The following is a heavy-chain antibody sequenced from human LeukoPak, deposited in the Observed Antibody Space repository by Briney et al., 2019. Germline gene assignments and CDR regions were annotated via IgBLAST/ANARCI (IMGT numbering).Heavy chain of an antibody. J-gene: IGHJ6*03. CDR2: SNSDGSST. Sequence: GGSLRLSCAASGFTFSSYWMHWVRQAPGKGLVWVSRSNSDGSSTTYADSVKGRFTISRDNAKNTLYLQMNSLRAEDTAVYYCARDHLSSGSSPDYYDYYYMDVWGKGTTVTISS. CDR1: GFTFSSYW. V-gene: IGHV3-74*01. D-gene: IGHD6-19*01. CDR3: ARDHLSSGSSPDYYDYYYMDV.